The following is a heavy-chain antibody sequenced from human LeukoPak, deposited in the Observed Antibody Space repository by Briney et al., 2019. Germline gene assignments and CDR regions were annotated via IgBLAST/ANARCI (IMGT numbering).Heavy chain of an antibody. Sequence: ASETLSLTCAVHGGSFSGYYWSWIRQPPGKGLEWIGEINHSGSTNYNPSLKSRVTISVDTSKNQFSLKLSSVTAADTAVYYCARELVGFSWFDPWGQGTLVTVSS. CDR3: ARELVGFSWFDP. CDR1: GGSFSGYY. V-gene: IGHV4-34*01. D-gene: IGHD6-6*01. CDR2: INHSGST. J-gene: IGHJ5*02.